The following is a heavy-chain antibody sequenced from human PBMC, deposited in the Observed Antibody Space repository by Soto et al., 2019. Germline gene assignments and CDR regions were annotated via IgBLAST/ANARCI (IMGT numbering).Heavy chain of an antibody. CDR1: GYTFTGYY. CDR2: INPNSGGT. D-gene: IGHD3-22*01. Sequence: ASVKVSCKASGYTFTGYYMHWVRQAPGQGLEWMGWINPNSGGTNYAQKFQGRVTMTRDTSISTAYMELSRLRSDDTAVYYCARGYYDSSGYYIYYYYGMDVSGQGTTVTVSS. CDR3: ARGYYDSSGYYIYYYYGMDV. J-gene: IGHJ6*02. V-gene: IGHV1-2*02.